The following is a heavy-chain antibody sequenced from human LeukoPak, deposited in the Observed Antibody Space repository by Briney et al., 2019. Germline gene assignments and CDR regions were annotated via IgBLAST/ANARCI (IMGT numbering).Heavy chain of an antibody. D-gene: IGHD2-15*01. J-gene: IGHJ6*03. CDR1: GYTFTSYD. CDR3: ARVQPNCSGGSCFWEGYYYYMDV. CDR2: MNPISGNT. V-gene: IGHV1-8*01. Sequence: ASVKVSCKASGYTFTSYDINWVRQATGQGLEWMGWMNPISGNTGHAQKFQGRVTMTRDTSISTAYMELSSLRSEDTAVYYCARVQPNCSGGSCFWEGYYYYMDVWGKGTTVTVSS.